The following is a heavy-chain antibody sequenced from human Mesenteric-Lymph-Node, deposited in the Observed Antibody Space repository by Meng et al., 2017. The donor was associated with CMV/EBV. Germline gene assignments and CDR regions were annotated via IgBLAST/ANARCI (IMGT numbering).Heavy chain of an antibody. CDR3: AKDIGMATIPGGFDY. CDR2: ISWDGGST. CDR1: GFTFDDYT. Sequence: GESLKISCAASGFTFDDYTMHWVRQAPGKGLEWVSLISWDGGSTYYADSVKGRFTISRDNSKNSLYLQMNSLRTEDTALYYCAKDIGMATIPGGFDYWGQGTLVTV. V-gene: IGHV3-43*01. D-gene: IGHD5-24*01. J-gene: IGHJ4*02.